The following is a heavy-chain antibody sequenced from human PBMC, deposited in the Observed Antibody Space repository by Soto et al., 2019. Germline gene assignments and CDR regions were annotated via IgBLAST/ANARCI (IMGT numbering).Heavy chain of an antibody. J-gene: IGHJ4*02. Sequence: PSETLSLTCTVSGGSISSSSYYWGWIRQPPGKGLEWIGSIYYSGSTYYNPSLKSRVTISVDTSKNTVNLQMNSLRAEDTAVYYCARDPWAADYWGQGTLVTVSS. CDR2: IYYSGST. D-gene: IGHD3-16*01. CDR3: ARDPWAADY. CDR1: GGSISSSSYY. V-gene: IGHV4-39*02.